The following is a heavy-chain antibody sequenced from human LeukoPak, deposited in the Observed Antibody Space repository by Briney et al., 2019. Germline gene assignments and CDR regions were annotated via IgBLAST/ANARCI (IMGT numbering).Heavy chain of an antibody. D-gene: IGHD3-10*01. Sequence: ASVKVSCKASGYTFTSYYMHWVRQAPGQGLEWMGGINPSGGSTSYAQKFQGRLTMTRDTTTSTVYMELSSLRSEDTAVYYCARDRGEGYYFDYWGQGTLVTVSS. V-gene: IGHV1-46*01. J-gene: IGHJ4*02. CDR3: ARDRGEGYYFDY. CDR2: INPSGGST. CDR1: GYTFTSYY.